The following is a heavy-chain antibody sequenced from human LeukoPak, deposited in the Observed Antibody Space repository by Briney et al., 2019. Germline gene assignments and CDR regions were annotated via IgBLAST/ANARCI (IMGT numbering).Heavy chain of an antibody. V-gene: IGHV1-69*05. CDR1: GGTFSSYA. J-gene: IGHJ4*02. Sequence: SVKVSCKASGGTFSSYAISWVRQAPGQGLEWMGRIIPIFGTTNYAQKFQGRVTITTDESTSTAYMELSSLRSEDTAVYYCARGGYYDSSGYSSFDYWGQGTLVTVSS. D-gene: IGHD3-22*01. CDR3: ARGGYYDSSGYSSFDY. CDR2: IIPIFGTT.